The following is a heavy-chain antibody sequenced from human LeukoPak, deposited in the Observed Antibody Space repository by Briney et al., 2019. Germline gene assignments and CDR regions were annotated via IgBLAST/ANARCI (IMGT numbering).Heavy chain of an antibody. CDR3: AREPHSRGVSYYGMDV. Sequence: SETLSLTCAVYGGSFSGYYWSWIRQPPGKGLEWIGEINHSGSTNYNPSLKSRVTISVDTSKNQFSLKLSSVTAADTAVYYCAREPHSRGVSYYGMDVWSQGTTVTVSS. CDR1: GGSFSGYY. J-gene: IGHJ6*02. V-gene: IGHV4-34*01. D-gene: IGHD3-10*01. CDR2: INHSGST.